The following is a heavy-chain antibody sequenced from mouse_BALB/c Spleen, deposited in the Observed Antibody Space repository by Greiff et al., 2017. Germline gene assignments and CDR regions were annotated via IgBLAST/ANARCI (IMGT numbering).Heavy chain of an antibody. V-gene: IGHV3-6*02. D-gene: IGHD2-1*01. CDR3: ARGGLDGNYVGAMDY. J-gene: IGHJ4*01. Sequence: DVKLQESGPGLVKPSQSLSLTCSVTGYSITSGYYWNWIRQFPGNKLEWMGYISYDGSNNYNPSLKNRISITRDTSKNQFFLKLNSVTTEDTATYYCARGGLDGNYVGAMDYWGQGTSVTVSS. CDR1: GYSITSGYY. CDR2: ISYDGSN.